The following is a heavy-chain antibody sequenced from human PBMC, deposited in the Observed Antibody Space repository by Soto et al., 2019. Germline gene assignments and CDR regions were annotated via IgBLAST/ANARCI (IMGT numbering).Heavy chain of an antibody. J-gene: IGHJ6*02. CDR2: ISGSSSYI. Sequence: EVQLLESGGGLVQPGGSLRLSCAASGFTFSSYAMSWVRQAPGKGLEWVSAISGSSSYIYYADSVKGRFTISRDNAKNSLYLQMNSLRAEDTAVYYCARDMVRGAPFGNYGMDVWGQGTTVTVSS. V-gene: IGHV3-21*01. CDR1: GFTFSSYA. CDR3: ARDMVRGAPFGNYGMDV. D-gene: IGHD3-10*01.